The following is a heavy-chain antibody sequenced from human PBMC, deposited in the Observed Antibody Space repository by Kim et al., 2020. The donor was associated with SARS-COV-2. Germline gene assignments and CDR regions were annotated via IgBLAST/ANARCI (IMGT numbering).Heavy chain of an antibody. CDR2: T. D-gene: IGHD6-6*01. CDR3: ARYPEARRGFDY. J-gene: IGHJ4*02. Sequence: TGYSQKLQGRFTMTWDSSIGTAYLELVSLRPEDTAVYYCARYPEARRGFDYWGQGTPVTVSS. V-gene: IGHV1-8*01.